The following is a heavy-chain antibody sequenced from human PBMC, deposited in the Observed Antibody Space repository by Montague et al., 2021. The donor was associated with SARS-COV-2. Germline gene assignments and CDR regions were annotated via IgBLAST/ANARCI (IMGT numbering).Heavy chain of an antibody. V-gene: IGHV4-39*01. CDR2: ISNGGRT. CDR1: GGSFESDNFF. J-gene: IGHJ4*02. Sequence: SETLSLTCSVSGGSFESDNFFWGWVRQPPGNRLEWIGVISNGGRTFYNPSLKSRVTISVHTSRNQLSLNVKSVTAADTAVYYCARHSRYDVVPYYPDFWGQGILVTVSS. CDR3: ARHSRYDVVPYYPDF. D-gene: IGHD3-10*01.